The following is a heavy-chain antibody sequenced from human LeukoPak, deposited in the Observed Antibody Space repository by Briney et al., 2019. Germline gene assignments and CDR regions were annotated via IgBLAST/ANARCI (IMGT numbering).Heavy chain of an antibody. J-gene: IGHJ5*02. CDR1: GDTLTELS. D-gene: IGHD3-22*01. V-gene: IGHV1-24*01. CDR3: ATGYYDSSGNRGNWFDP. CDR2: FDPEDGET. Sequence: ASVKVSCKVSGDTLTELSMHWGRQAPGKGLEWRGGFDPEDGETIYAQKFQGRVTMTEDTSTDTAYMELSSLRSEDTAVYYCATGYYDSSGNRGNWFDPWGQGTLVTVSS.